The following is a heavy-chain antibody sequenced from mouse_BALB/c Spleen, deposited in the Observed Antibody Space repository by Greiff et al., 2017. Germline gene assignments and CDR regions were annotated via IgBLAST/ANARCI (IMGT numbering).Heavy chain of an antibody. V-gene: IGHV1-87*01. D-gene: IGHD2-4*01. Sequence: VKLQESGAELARPGASVKLSCKASGYTFTSYWMQWVKQRPGQGLEWIGAIYPGDGDTRYTQKFKGKATLTADKSSSTAYMQLSSLASEDSAVYYCAREEMITSAMDYWGQGTSVTVSS. CDR3: AREEMITSAMDY. CDR1: GYTFTSYW. CDR2: IYPGDGDT. J-gene: IGHJ4*01.